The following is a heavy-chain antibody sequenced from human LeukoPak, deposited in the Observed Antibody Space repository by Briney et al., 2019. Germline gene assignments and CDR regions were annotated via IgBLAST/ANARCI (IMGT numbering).Heavy chain of an antibody. Sequence: SETLSLTCAVYGGSFSGYYWSWIRQPPGKGLEWIGEINHSGSTNYNPSLKSRVTISVDTSKNQFSLKLSSVTAADTAVYYCASDSMFQTYYDSSGYYYVRGAFDIWGQGTMVTVSS. V-gene: IGHV4-34*01. D-gene: IGHD3-22*01. CDR1: GGSFSGYY. CDR3: ASDSMFQTYYDSSGYYYVRGAFDI. CDR2: INHSGST. J-gene: IGHJ3*02.